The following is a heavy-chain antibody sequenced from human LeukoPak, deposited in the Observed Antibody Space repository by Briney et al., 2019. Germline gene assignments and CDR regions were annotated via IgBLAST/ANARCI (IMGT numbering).Heavy chain of an antibody. D-gene: IGHD1-26*01. V-gene: IGHV3-7*04. Sequence: GGSLRLSCAASGFTFSSYWMSWVRQAPGKGLEWVANIKQDGSEKYYVDTVKGRFTISRDNAKNSLYLQMNSLRAEDTAVYYCARGGVGALYYYGMDVWGQGTTVTVSS. J-gene: IGHJ6*02. CDR1: GFTFSSYW. CDR3: ARGGVGALYYYGMDV. CDR2: IKQDGSEK.